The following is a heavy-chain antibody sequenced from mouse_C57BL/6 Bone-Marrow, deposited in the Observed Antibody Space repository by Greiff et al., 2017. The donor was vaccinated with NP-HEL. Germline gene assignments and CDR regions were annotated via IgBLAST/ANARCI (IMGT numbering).Heavy chain of an antibody. CDR1: GYTFTSYW. D-gene: IGHD2-4*01. V-gene: IGHV1-50*01. CDR2: IDPSDSYT. J-gene: IGHJ2*01. Sequence: QVQLQQPGAELVKPGASVKLSCKASGYTFTSYWMQWVKQRPGQGLEWIGEIDPSDSYTNYNQKFKGKATLTVDTSSSTAYMQLSSLTSEDSAVYYCARGRGGYDYDDYWGQGTTLTVSS. CDR3: ARGRGGYDYDDY.